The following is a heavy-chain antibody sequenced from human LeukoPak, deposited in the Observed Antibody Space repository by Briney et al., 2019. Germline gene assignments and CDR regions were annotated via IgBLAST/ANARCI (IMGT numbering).Heavy chain of an antibody. CDR3: ARGRRQYSEFDF. V-gene: IGHV1-8*03. CDR2: MNPNSGNT. CDR1: GYTFTSYD. J-gene: IGHJ4*02. Sequence: ASVKVSCKASGYTFTSYDINWVRQATGQGLEWMGWMNPNSGNTGYGQKFQGRVTITRNTSIHTAYMELSSLRSEDTAVYYCARGRRQYSEFDFWGQGTLVTVSS. D-gene: IGHD1-26*01.